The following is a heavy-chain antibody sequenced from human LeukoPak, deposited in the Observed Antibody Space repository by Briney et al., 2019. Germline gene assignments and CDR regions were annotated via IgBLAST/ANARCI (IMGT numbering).Heavy chain of an antibody. CDR1: GFTFSSYE. V-gene: IGHV3-48*03. Sequence: GGSLRLSCAASGFTFSSYEMNWVRQSPGKGLEWVSYISSSGSTIYYADSVKGRFTISRDNAKNSLYLQMNSLRAEDTAVYYCAELGITMSGGVWGKGTTVTISS. CDR3: AELGITMSGGV. CDR2: ISSSGSTI. D-gene: IGHD3-10*02. J-gene: IGHJ6*04.